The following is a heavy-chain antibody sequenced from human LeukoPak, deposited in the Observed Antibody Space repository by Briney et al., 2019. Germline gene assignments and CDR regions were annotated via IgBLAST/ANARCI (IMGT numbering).Heavy chain of an antibody. CDR1: GGTFSSYA. CDR3: GRANRLGSSRYYYAFDI. V-gene: IGHV1-69*04. Sequence: PVKVSCKASGGTFSSYAISWVRQAPGQGLEWMGRIIPFLGIANYPQKFRGRVTITADKSTSTAYMELSSLRSEDTAVYYCGRANRLGSSRYYYAFDIWRQGTMVTVCS. D-gene: IGHD3-22*01. J-gene: IGHJ3*02. CDR2: IIPFLGIA.